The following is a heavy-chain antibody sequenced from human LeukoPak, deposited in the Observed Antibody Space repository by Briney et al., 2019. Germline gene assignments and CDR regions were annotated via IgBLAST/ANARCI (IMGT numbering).Heavy chain of an antibody. V-gene: IGHV4-59*01. CDR1: GGTISRYY. CDR3: AREGRHYYDSSGYYQYFDY. D-gene: IGHD3-22*01. J-gene: IGHJ4*02. CDR2: IYSSGST. Sequence: SETLSLTCTVSGGTISRYYWSWIRQSPGGGLEWIGYIYSSGSTNYNPSLKSRVTISVDTSKNQFSLKLSSVTAADTAVYYCAREGRHYYDSSGYYQYFDYWGQGTLVTVSS.